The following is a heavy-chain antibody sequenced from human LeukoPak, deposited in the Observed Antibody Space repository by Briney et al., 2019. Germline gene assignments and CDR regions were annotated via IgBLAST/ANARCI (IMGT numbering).Heavy chain of an antibody. CDR3: STVYSGSYYFDY. Sequence: GASVKVSCKASGGTFSSDAISWVGQAPGQGLEGVGVFIPIFRAANYAQELKGRVTITGNESAIAVYMQLSSLRSDDTAVYYCSTVYSGSYYFDYWGQGTLVTVSS. J-gene: IGHJ4*02. V-gene: IGHV1-69*13. CDR1: GGTFSSDA. CDR2: FIPIFRAA. D-gene: IGHD1-26*01.